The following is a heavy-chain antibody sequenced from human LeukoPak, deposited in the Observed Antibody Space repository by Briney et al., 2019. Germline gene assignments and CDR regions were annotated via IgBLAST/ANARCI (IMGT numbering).Heavy chain of an antibody. J-gene: IGHJ5*02. CDR2: ISAYNGNT. CDR1: GYTFTSYG. CDR3: ARHYSSLVWFDP. D-gene: IGHD4-11*01. V-gene: IGHV1-18*01. Sequence: ASVKVSCKASGYTFTSYGISWVRQAPGQGLEWMGWISAYNGNTDYAQKLQGRVTMTTDTSTSTAYMELRSLRSDDTAVYYCARHYSSLVWFDPWGQGTLVTVSS.